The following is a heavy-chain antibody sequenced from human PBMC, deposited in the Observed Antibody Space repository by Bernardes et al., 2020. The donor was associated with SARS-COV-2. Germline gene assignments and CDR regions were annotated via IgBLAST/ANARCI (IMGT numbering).Heavy chain of an antibody. D-gene: IGHD3-10*01. Sequence: GESLKISCKVSGYSFTNYWIGWVRQMPGKGLEWMGIIYPGDSDTRYSPSFQGQVSISADKSITTAYLQWTSLKASDTAMYYCARLGTAGSYYSNFDFWGQGTLITVSS. CDR3: ARLGTAGSYYSNFDF. CDR2: IYPGDSDT. V-gene: IGHV5-51*01. CDR1: GYSFTNYW. J-gene: IGHJ4*02.